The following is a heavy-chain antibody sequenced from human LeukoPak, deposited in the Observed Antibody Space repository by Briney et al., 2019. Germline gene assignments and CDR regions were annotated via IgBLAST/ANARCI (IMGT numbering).Heavy chain of an antibody. V-gene: IGHV3-30*04. Sequence: GGTLRLSCAASGFDFSSYAMHWVRQAPGKGLEWMAVIIYDGSNKNYADSVKGRFTISRDNSRNTPYMKMNSLRVEDTAVYYCARGVGETLSGWTLDYWGHGTLVAVSS. J-gene: IGHJ4*01. D-gene: IGHD6-19*01. CDR2: IIYDGSNK. CDR1: GFDFSSYA. CDR3: ARGVGETLSGWTLDY.